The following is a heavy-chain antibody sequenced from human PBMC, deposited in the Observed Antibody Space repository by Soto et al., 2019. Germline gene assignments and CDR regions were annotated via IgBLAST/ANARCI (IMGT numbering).Heavy chain of an antibody. CDR3: ARDRLPYYYYYGMDV. CDR2: ISYDGSNK. J-gene: IGHJ6*02. V-gene: IGHV3-30-3*01. Sequence: QVQLVESGGGVVQPGRSLRLSCAASGFTFSSYAMHWVRQAPGKGREGVAVISYDGSNKYYADSVKGRFTISRDNSKNTLYLQMNSLRAEDTAVYYCARDRLPYYYYYGMDVWGQGTTVTVSS. D-gene: IGHD6-25*01. CDR1: GFTFSSYA.